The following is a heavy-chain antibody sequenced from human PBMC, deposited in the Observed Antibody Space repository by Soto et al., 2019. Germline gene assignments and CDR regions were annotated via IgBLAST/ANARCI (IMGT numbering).Heavy chain of an antibody. V-gene: IGHV4-39*01. CDR2: IYYSGST. J-gene: IGHJ4*02. D-gene: IGHD3-10*01. CDR1: GGSLSSSSYY. Sequence: SETLSLTCTVSGGSLSSSSYYWGWIRQPPGKGLEWIGSIYYSGSTYYNPSLKSRVTISVDTSKNQFSLKLSSVTAAVTAVYYCATSMVRGVIWDWGKGTLVTVSS. CDR3: ATSMVRGVIWD.